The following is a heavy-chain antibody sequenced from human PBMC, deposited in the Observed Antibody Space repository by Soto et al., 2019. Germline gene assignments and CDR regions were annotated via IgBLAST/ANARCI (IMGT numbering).Heavy chain of an antibody. Sequence: PSETLSLTCAVSGGSFTSNNLWTWVRQPPGQGLGWIGEIYRTGSTNYNPSLKSRVTISLDKSENQFSLKVTSLTAADTAVYYCASRDPGTSVDYWGQGTLVTVSS. J-gene: IGHJ4*02. D-gene: IGHD1-7*01. CDR3: ASRDPGTSVDY. CDR1: GGSFTSNNL. V-gene: IGHV4-4*02. CDR2: IYRTGST.